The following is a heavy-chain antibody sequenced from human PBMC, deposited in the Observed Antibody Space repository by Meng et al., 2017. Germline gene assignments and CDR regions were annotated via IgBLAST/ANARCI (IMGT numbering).Heavy chain of an antibody. CDR1: GYTFTSYA. CDR2: INAGNGNT. J-gene: IGHJ5*02. Sequence: VQLVRCVVGGKKPGASVEVSCTAFGYTFTSYAMHWGRQAPGQRLEWMGWINAGNGNTKYSQKFQGRVTITRDTSASTAYMELSSLRSEDTAVYYCARDKLKTFDPWGQGTLVTVSS. CDR3: ARDKLKTFDP. V-gene: IGHV1-3*01.